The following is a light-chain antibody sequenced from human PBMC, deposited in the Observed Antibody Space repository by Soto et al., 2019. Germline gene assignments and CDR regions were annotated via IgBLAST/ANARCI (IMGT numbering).Light chain of an antibody. CDR3: SSYTDFNLYV. CDR2: DVS. CDR1: SIDVGSYNY. Sequence: QSVLTKAASVSGSPGQSISISSAGTSIDVGSYNYVSWYQHQPGKAPKLVIFDVSGRPSGISNRFSGSKSGNTASLTISGLRPEDEADYYCSSYTDFNLYVFGTG. V-gene: IGLV2-14*03. J-gene: IGLJ1*01.